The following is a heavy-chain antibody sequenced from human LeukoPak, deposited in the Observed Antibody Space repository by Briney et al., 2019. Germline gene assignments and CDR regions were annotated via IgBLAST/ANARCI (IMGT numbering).Heavy chain of an antibody. D-gene: IGHD6-19*01. CDR1: GGTFSSYA. Sequence: SVKVSCKASGGTFSSYAISWVRQAPGQGLEWMGRIIPIFGTANYAQKFQGRVTITTDESTSTASMELSSLRSEDTAVYYCARDVTVAGTFPRQNYYYYYMDVWGKGTTVTVSS. V-gene: IGHV1-69*05. CDR2: IIPIFGTA. J-gene: IGHJ6*03. CDR3: ARDVTVAGTFPRQNYYYYYMDV.